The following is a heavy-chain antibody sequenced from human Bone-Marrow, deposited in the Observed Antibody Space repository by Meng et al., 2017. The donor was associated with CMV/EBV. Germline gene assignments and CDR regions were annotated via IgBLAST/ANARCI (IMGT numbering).Heavy chain of an antibody. D-gene: IGHD3-9*01. CDR1: GLTFSGSS. V-gene: IGHV3-73*01. Sequence: GESLKISCAASGLTFSGSSMHWVRQASGKGLEWVGRIRSGANSDATAYAASVEGRFTISRDDSKNTAYLQMNSLKTEDTAVYYCTKGGRRLRYFDLHDYWGQGTLVTVSS. CDR3: TKGGRRLRYFDLHDY. CDR2: IRSGANSDAT. J-gene: IGHJ4*02.